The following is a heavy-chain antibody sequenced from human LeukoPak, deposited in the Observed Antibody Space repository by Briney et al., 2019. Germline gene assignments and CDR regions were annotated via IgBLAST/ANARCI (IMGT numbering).Heavy chain of an antibody. D-gene: IGHD3-10*01. J-gene: IGHJ4*02. CDR1: GGSISSSPYY. CDR2: IYTSGTT. Sequence: SETLSLTCTVSGGSISSSPYYWSWIRQPAGKGLEWIGRIYTSGTTTYSPSLKSRVTISRDTSKNQFSLKLSSVTAADTAVYYCARDSGYYGSGSYPQTDYWGQGTLVTVSS. CDR3: ARDSGYYGSGSYPQTDY. V-gene: IGHV4-61*02.